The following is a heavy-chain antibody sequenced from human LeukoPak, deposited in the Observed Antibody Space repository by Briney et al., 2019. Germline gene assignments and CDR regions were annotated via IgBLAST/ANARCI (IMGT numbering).Heavy chain of an antibody. CDR3: ARGSERVAAAGTFDY. Sequence: GGSLRLSCAASGFIFSSYSMNWVRQAPGKGLEWVSSISSSSSYIYYADSVKGRFTISRDNAKNSLYLQMNSLRAEDTAVYYCARGSERVAAAGTFDYWGQGTLVTVSS. CDR2: ISSSSSYI. CDR1: GFIFSSYS. D-gene: IGHD6-13*01. J-gene: IGHJ4*02. V-gene: IGHV3-21*01.